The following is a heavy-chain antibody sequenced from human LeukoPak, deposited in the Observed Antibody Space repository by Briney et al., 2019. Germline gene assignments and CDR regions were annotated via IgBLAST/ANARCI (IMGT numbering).Heavy chain of an antibody. CDR2: INHSGST. CDR3: ARTGAIVPIDY. V-gene: IGHV4-39*07. Sequence: SETLSLTCTVSGGSISSSSYYWSWIRQPPGKGLEWIGEINHSGSTNYNPSLKSRVTISVDTSKNQFSLKLSSVTAADTAVYYCARTGAIVPIDYWGQGTLVTVSS. D-gene: IGHD1-26*01. J-gene: IGHJ4*02. CDR1: GGSISSSSYY.